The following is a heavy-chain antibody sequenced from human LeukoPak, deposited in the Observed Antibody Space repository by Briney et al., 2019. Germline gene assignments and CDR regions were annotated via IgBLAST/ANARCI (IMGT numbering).Heavy chain of an antibody. CDR1: GNYW. J-gene: IGHJ4*02. V-gene: IGHV3-74*01. D-gene: IGHD2-2*01. Sequence: GGSLRLSCAASGNYWMHWVRQAPGKGLVWVSHINGDGSWTTYADSVKGRFTISKDNAKNTVYLQMSNLRAEDTAVYYCVSFYETYWGRGTLVTVSS. CDR2: INGDGSWT. CDR3: VSFYETY.